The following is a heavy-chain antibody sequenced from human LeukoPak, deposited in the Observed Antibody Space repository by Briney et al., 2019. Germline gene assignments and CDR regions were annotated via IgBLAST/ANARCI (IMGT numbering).Heavy chain of an antibody. V-gene: IGHV3-11*06. D-gene: IGHD2-2*01. CDR2: ISSSSSYT. CDR1: GFTFSDYY. Sequence: GGSLRLSCAASGFTFSDYYMRWIRQAPGKGLGWVSYISSSSSYTNYADSVKGRFTISRDNAKNSLYLQMNSLRAEDTAVYYCARDIAGVSSSTSLYYFDYWGQGTLVTVSS. J-gene: IGHJ4*02. CDR3: ARDIAGVSSSTSLYYFDY.